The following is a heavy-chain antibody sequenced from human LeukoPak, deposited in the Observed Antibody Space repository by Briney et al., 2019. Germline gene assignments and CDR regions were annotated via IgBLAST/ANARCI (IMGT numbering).Heavy chain of an antibody. V-gene: IGHV3-7*01. CDR1: GFTFSSYW. J-gene: IGHJ4*02. CDR3: ARDLGQISMTPFDY. Sequence: GGSLRLSCAASGFTFSSYWMSWVRQAPGKGLEWVANIKQDRSEKYYVDSVKGRFTISRDNAKNSLYLQMNSLRAEDTAVYYCARDLGQISMTPFDYWGQGTLVTVSS. D-gene: IGHD3-10*01. CDR2: IKQDRSEK.